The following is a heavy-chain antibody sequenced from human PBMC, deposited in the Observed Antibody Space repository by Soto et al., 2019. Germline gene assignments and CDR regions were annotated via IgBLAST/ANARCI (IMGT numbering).Heavy chain of an antibody. CDR3: ARGHYDLWSKYYGMDV. Sequence: ASLKVSWKASGYSFTTYDIYWVRQGTGQGLEWMGWMNPTSGHTGYAQKFQGRVTMTRDTSISAAYMELSSLRSDDTAVYYCARGHYDLWSKYYGMDVWGQGATVTVSS. D-gene: IGHD3-3*01. V-gene: IGHV1-8*01. J-gene: IGHJ6*02. CDR1: GYSFTTYD. CDR2: MNPTSGHT.